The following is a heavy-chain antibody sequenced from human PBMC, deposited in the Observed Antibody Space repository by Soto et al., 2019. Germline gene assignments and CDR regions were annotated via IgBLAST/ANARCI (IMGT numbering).Heavy chain of an antibody. Sequence: QVQLVQSGAEVKKPGASVKVSCRASGYTFTNYYIHWVRQAPGQGLEWRAIINPTSGSTNYAQEFQGRVSLTMDTSTSTVYMELSGLRSVDTAMVSCERDLAAADQWGQGTLVTVSS. J-gene: IGHJ4*02. CDR2: INPTSGST. CDR3: ERDLAAADQ. V-gene: IGHV1-46*01. D-gene: IGHD6-13*01. CDR1: GYTFTNYY.